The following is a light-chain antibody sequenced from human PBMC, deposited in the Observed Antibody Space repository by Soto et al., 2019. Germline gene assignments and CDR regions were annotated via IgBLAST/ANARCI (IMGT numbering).Light chain of an antibody. CDR2: ATS. J-gene: IGKJ4*01. CDR1: QSINRNY. V-gene: IGKV3-20*01. CDR3: QQYGSLPLT. Sequence: EVVLTQSPGTLSLSPGEGVTLSCRASQSINRNYLVWYQHKPGQAPSLLIYATSTMATGIPDRFSASGSGTDFTLTISRLEPEDFAVYYCQQYGSLPLTFGGGTKVEIK.